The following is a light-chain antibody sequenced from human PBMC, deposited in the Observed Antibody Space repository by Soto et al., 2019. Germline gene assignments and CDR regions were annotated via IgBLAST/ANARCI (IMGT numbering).Light chain of an antibody. CDR3: QQYNNWPRT. J-gene: IGKJ1*01. Sequence: EIVMTQSPATLSVSPGERATLSCRASQSVSSNLAWYQQKFGQAPRLLIYGASTRATGIPARFSGSGSGTKFTLTISSLQSEDLAVYYCQQYNNWPRTFGQGTKVDIK. V-gene: IGKV3-15*01. CDR1: QSVSSN. CDR2: GAS.